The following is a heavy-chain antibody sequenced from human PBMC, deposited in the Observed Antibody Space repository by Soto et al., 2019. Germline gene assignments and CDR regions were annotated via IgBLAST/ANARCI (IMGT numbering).Heavy chain of an antibody. CDR3: AKDGGITMVRGVITKSSGFDY. CDR1: GFTVDDYA. V-gene: IGHV3-9*01. Sequence: EVQLVESGGGLVQPGRSLRLSCAASGFTVDDYAMHWVRQAPGKGLEWVSGISWNSYSIGYADSVKGRFTISRDNAKNSLYLQMNSLRAEDTALYYCAKDGGITMVRGVITKSSGFDYWGQGTLVTVSS. CDR2: ISWNSYSI. J-gene: IGHJ4*02. D-gene: IGHD3-10*01.